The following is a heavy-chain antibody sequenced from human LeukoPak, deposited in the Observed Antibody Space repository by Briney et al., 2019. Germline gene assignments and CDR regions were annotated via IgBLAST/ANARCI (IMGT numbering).Heavy chain of an antibody. CDR1: GGSISSYY. CDR3: ARLSGYDWESSYDY. V-gene: IGHV4-59*01. D-gene: IGHD5-12*01. Sequence: PSETLSLTCTVSGGSISSYYWSWIRQPPGKGLEWIGYMYYRGNTNYDPSLKSRVTISVDTSKNQFSLKLSSVTAADTAVYYCARLSGYDWESSYDYWGQGTLVTVSS. CDR2: MYYRGNT. J-gene: IGHJ4*02.